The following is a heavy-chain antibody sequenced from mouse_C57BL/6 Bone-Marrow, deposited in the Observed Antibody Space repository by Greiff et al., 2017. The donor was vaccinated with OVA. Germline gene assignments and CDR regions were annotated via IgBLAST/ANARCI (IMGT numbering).Heavy chain of an antibody. CDR3: AREGAYYYGSSSMDY. V-gene: IGHV1-50*01. CDR2: IDPSDSYT. D-gene: IGHD1-1*01. J-gene: IGHJ4*01. Sequence: QVQLKQPGAELVKPGASVKLSCKASGYTFTSYWMQWVKQRPGQGLEWIGEIDPSDSYTNYNQKFKRKATLTVNTSSSTAYMQLSSLTSEDSAVYYCAREGAYYYGSSSMDYWGQGTSVTVSS. CDR1: GYTFTSYW.